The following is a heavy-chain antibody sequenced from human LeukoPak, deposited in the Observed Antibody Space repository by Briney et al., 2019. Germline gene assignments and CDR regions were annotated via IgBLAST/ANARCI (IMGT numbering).Heavy chain of an antibody. CDR1: GYTFTGYY. CDR2: INPNSGGT. V-gene: IGHV1-2*02. D-gene: IGHD3-10*01. CDR3: AVWFGELSTGPFDY. J-gene: IGHJ4*02. Sequence: PGASVKVSCKASGYTFTGYYMHWVRQAPGQGLEWMGWINPNSGGTNYAQKFQGRVTMTRDTSISTAYMELSRLRSDDTAVYYCAVWFGELSTGPFDYWGQGTLVTVSS.